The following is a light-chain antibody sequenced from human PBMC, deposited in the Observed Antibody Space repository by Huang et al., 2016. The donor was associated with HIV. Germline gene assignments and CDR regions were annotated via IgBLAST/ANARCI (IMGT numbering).Light chain of an antibody. J-gene: IGKJ1*01. V-gene: IGKV1-5*03. CDR2: KRS. CDR1: QNISIW. Sequence: DIQLTHSPSTLSASVGDRLTTTCRASQNISIWLAWYQQKPGKAPKLLIYKRSSLESGVPARFSGSGSGTKFTLTINSLQPDDIGTYYCQYGETFGQGSKVEVK. CDR3: QYGET.